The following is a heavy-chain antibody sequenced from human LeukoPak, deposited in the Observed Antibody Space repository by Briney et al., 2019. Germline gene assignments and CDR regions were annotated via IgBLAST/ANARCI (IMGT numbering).Heavy chain of an antibody. Sequence: GGSLRLSCAASGSTFSSYAMSWVRQAPGKGLEWVSAISGSGGSTYYADSVKGRFTISRDNSKSTLFLQMNSLRAEDTAVYYCAKDPRVGSRVATPCHWGQGTLVTVSS. J-gene: IGHJ4*02. D-gene: IGHD5-24*01. V-gene: IGHV3-23*01. CDR3: AKDPRVGSRVATPCH. CDR1: GSTFSSYA. CDR2: ISGSGGST.